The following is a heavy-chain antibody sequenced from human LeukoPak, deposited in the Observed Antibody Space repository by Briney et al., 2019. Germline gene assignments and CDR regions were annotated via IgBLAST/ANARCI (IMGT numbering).Heavy chain of an antibody. Sequence: PSETLALTCTVSGAPITHYYWNWIRQSPGTGLEWIGYIYYTGSGSTIYNLSLKRRITISLDTSKNQFSLRLSSVTAADTAVYYCARPLSSGCQDYWGQGTLVTVSP. J-gene: IGHJ4*02. CDR3: ARPLSSGCQDY. V-gene: IGHV4-59*01. CDR2: IYYTGSGST. D-gene: IGHD3-22*01. CDR1: GAPITHYY.